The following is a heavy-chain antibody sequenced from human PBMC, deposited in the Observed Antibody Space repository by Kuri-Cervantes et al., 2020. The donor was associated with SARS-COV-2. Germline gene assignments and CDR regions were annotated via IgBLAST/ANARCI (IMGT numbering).Heavy chain of an antibody. CDR1: GGTLSSFA. CDR3: ASEEIVAVRGKNYYYYYMDV. J-gene: IGHJ6*03. V-gene: IGHV1-69*13. D-gene: IGHD3-22*01. Sequence: SVKVSCKASGGTLSSFAISWVRQAPGQGLEWMGRIIPIFGTANYAQKFQGRVTITADESTSTAYMELSSLRSEDTAVYYCASEEIVAVRGKNYYYYYMDVWGKGTTVTVSS. CDR2: IIPIFGTA.